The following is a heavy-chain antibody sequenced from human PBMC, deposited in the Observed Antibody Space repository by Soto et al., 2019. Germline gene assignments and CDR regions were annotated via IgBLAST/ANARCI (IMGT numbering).Heavy chain of an antibody. CDR2: ISFDGTNT. CDR3: ARDHLYCSDSNCVRGYYGMDV. D-gene: IGHD2-15*01. CDR1: GFTFTSYA. Sequence: QVKLVESGGGVVQPGKSLRLSCVVSGFTFTSYAMHWVRQAPGKGLEWVAVISFDGTNTYYADSVKGRFTFSRDNYKNTLYLQMNSLRPEDTAVYSCARDHLYCSDSNCVRGYYGMDVWGPGTTVTVSS. V-gene: IGHV3-30-3*01. J-gene: IGHJ6*02.